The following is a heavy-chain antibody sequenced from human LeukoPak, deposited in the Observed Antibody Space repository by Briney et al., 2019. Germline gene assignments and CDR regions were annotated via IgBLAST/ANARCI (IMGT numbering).Heavy chain of an antibody. Sequence: SETLSLTCTVSGDSIRNYYWSWIRQPPGKGLEWIGYIYYRGNTNYNPSLKSRVIISIDTSKNQFSLKLSSVTAADTAVYFCARDSPPQYASSSAGFDYWGQGTLVTVSS. J-gene: IGHJ4*02. CDR1: GDSIRNYY. D-gene: IGHD6-6*01. CDR3: ARDSPPQYASSSAGFDY. V-gene: IGHV4-59*01. CDR2: IYYRGNT.